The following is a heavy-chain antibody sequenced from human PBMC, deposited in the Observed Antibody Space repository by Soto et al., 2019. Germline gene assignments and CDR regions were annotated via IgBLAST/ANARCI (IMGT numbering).Heavy chain of an antibody. CDR2: IYYSGST. CDR1: GGSISSGGYY. CDR3: ATVYGDYPDVAFDI. V-gene: IGHV4-31*03. D-gene: IGHD4-17*01. Sequence: QVQLQESGPGLVKPSQTLSLTCTVSGGSISSGGYYWSWIRQHPGKGLEWIGYIYYSGSTYYNPSLNSRVTISVDTSKNQFSLKLSSVTAADTAVYYCATVYGDYPDVAFDIWGQGTMVTVSS. J-gene: IGHJ3*02.